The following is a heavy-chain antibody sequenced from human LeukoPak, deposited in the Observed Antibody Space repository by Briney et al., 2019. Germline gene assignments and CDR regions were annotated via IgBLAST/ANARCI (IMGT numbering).Heavy chain of an antibody. Sequence: AGSLTLSCAASGFTFSTYNMNWVRQAPGKGLEWVSSISSGSTDIYYGDSVKGRLTISRDNAKNSLYLQMNSLRAEDTAVYYCAELGITMIGGVWSKGTTVTISS. CDR1: GFTFSTYN. J-gene: IGHJ6*04. D-gene: IGHD3-10*02. V-gene: IGHV3-21*01. CDR3: AELGITMIGGV. CDR2: ISSGSTDI.